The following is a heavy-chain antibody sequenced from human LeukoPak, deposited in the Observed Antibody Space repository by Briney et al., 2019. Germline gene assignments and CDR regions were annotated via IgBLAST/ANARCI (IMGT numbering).Heavy chain of an antibody. V-gene: IGHV1-46*03. CDR1: GYTFTSYY. D-gene: IGHD3-10*01. CDR2: INPSGGRA. Sequence: GASVKVSCKAPGYTFTSYYIHWVRHAPGQGPAWMGIINPSGGRATYAQRFQGRVTMTRDTSTSTVYMELSSLRSDDTAVYYCARDETYYSASGTYYNYFDYWGQGTLVTVSS. J-gene: IGHJ4*02. CDR3: ARDETYYSASGTYYNYFDY.